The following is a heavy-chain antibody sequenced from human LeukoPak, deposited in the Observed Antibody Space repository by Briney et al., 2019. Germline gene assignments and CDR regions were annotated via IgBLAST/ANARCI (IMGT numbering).Heavy chain of an antibody. CDR3: ARESTYHDFWSGYYFDY. Sequence: TSESMMLTCTVSGDSISSGSYYWSWIRQPAEKGLEWIGRIYTSGSTNYNPSLKSRLTISVDTSKNQFSLKLSSVTAADTAVYYCARESTYHDFWSGYYFDYWGQGTLVTVSS. J-gene: IGHJ4*02. V-gene: IGHV4-61*02. D-gene: IGHD3-3*01. CDR2: IYTSGST. CDR1: GDSISSGSYY.